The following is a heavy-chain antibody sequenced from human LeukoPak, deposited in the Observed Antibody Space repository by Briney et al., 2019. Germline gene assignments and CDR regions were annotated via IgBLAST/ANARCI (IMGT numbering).Heavy chain of an antibody. CDR2: INPHSGAT. CDR3: ATSSTVTHTRDP. V-gene: IGHV1-2*02. Sequence: ASVKVSCKASVYGFSDVYFNWVRQAPGQGLEWMGWINPHSGATNYVQRFQGRISMDASFDTAYIELSRLTSDDTAVYYCATSSTVTHTRDPWGQGTLVTVSS. CDR1: VYGFSDVY. D-gene: IGHD1-1*01. J-gene: IGHJ5*02.